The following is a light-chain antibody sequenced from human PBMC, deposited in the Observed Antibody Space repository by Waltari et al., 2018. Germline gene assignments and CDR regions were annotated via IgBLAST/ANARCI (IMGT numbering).Light chain of an antibody. CDR2: WAS. Sequence: DLVMTWSPDSLVVSLVERTTINCKSSRNLLYSPNNKDFLALYQQKPGHPPKLLSYWASPREAGVPDRFTGSESGTDFSLTISSLQAEDVAVYYCQQYYDTPYTFGQGTKLEIK. J-gene: IGKJ2*01. CDR3: QQYYDTPYT. V-gene: IGKV4-1*01. CDR1: RNLLYSPNNKDF.